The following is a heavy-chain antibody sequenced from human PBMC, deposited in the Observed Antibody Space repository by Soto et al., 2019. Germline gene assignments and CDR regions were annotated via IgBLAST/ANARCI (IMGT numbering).Heavy chain of an antibody. CDR1: GFTCSSYA. CDR3: ARVPRPWGYYYGMDV. J-gene: IGHJ6*02. CDR2: ISYDGSNK. D-gene: IGHD6-6*01. Sequence: QVQLVESGGGVVQPGRSLRLSCAASGFTCSSYAMHWVRQAPGKGLEWVAVISYDGSNKYYADSVKGRFTISRDNSKNTLYLQMNSLRAEDTAVYYCARVPRPWGYYYGMDVWGQGTTVTVSS. V-gene: IGHV3-30-3*01.